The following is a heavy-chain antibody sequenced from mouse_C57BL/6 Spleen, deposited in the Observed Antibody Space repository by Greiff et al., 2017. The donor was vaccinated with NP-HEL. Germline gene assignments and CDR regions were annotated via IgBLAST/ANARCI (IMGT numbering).Heavy chain of an antibody. Sequence: EVQLQQSGPELVKPGASVKMSCKASGYTFTDYNMHWVKQSHGKSLEWMGYINPNNGGTSYNQKFKGKATLTVNKSSSTAYMELRSLTAEDSAVYYCARERGYDSLSRWGQGTLVTVSA. D-gene: IGHD2-4*01. V-gene: IGHV1-22*01. CDR2: INPNNGGT. CDR3: ARERGYDSLSR. J-gene: IGHJ3*02. CDR1: GYTFTDYN.